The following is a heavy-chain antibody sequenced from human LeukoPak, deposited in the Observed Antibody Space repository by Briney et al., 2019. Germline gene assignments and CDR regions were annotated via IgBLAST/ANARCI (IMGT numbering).Heavy chain of an antibody. V-gene: IGHV3-7*03. J-gene: IGHJ4*02. CDR1: GFSFSRYW. CDR3: AKAGFGELSPQYYFDY. CDR2: IKGDESDD. Sequence: PGGSLRLSCAASGFSFSRYWMTWVRQAPGKGLEWVANIKGDESDDHYVASVRGRFTISRDNAKNSLYLQMNSLRAEDTALYYCAKAGFGELSPQYYFDYWGQGTLVTVSS. D-gene: IGHD3-10*01.